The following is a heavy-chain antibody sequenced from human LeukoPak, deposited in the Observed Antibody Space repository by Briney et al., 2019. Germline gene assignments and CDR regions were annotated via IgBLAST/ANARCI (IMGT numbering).Heavy chain of an antibody. D-gene: IGHD2-15*01. CDR3: ARVGYCSGGSCYSAFAFDI. V-gene: IGHV3-20*04. CDR1: GFSFDDYG. J-gene: IGHJ3*02. CDR2: INWNGGST. Sequence: GGSLRLSCAASGFSFDDYGMSWVRQAQGKGLEWVFYINWNGGSTSYADSVKGRFTISRDNAKNSLYLQMNSLRAEDTAVYYCARVGYCSGGSCYSAFAFDIWGQGTMVTVSS.